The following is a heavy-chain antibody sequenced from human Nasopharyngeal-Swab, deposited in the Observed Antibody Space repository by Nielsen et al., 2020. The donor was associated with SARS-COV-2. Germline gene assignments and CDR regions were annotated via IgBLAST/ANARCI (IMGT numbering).Heavy chain of an antibody. D-gene: IGHD2-15*01. V-gene: IGHV1-8*01. CDR3: ARGPGWVVVVVAAISVAGMDG. CDR2: MNPNSGNT. Sequence: ASVKVSCKASGYTFTSYDINWVRQATGQGLAWMGWMNPNSGNTGYAQKFQGRVTMTRNTSISTAYMELSSLRSEDTAVYYCARGPGWVVVVVAAISVAGMDGWGQGTTVTVSS. J-gene: IGHJ6*02. CDR1: GYTFTSYD.